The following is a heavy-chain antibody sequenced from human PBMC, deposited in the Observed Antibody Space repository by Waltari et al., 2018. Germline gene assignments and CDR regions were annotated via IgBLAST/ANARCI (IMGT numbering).Heavy chain of an antibody. V-gene: IGHV3-30*18. J-gene: IGHJ6*02. CDR3: TKEHADYGMDV. Sequence: QVQLVESGGGVVQPGKSLRLSCGASGFTFSSFAMHWVRQAPGKGLEWVAIISYDGSKTYYAESVRGRFTISRDNSNNTLYLQVNSLRGEDTALYYCTKEHADYGMDVWGQGTTVTVSS. CDR1: GFTFSSFA. CDR2: ISYDGSKT.